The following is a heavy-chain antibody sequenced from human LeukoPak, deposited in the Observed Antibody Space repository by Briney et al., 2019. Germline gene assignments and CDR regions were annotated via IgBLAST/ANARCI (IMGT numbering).Heavy chain of an antibody. CDR2: MNPNSGNT. V-gene: IGHV1-8*01. CDR3: ARGSLGYYDSSGKPYDY. Sequence: ASVKVPCKASGYTFTSYDINWVRQATGQGLEWMGWMNPNSGNTGYAQKFQGRVTMTRNTSISTAYMELSSLRSEDTAVYYCARGSLGYYDSSGKPYDYWGLGTLVTVSS. J-gene: IGHJ4*02. CDR1: GYTFTSYD. D-gene: IGHD3-22*01.